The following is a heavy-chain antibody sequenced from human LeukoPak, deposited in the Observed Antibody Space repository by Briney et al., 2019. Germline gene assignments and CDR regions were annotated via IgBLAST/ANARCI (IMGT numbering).Heavy chain of an antibody. D-gene: IGHD2-2*01. J-gene: IGHJ6*03. CDR1: GFTFSDHY. V-gene: IGHV3-72*01. CDR3: ASGRYVRDDYYYMDV. CDR2: TRNKANSYTT. Sequence: GGSLRLSCAASGFTFSDHYMDWVRQAPGKGLERVGRTRNKANSYTTEYAASVKGRFTISRDDSKNSLYLQMNSLKTEDTAVYYCASGRYVRDDYYYMDVWGKGTTVTISS.